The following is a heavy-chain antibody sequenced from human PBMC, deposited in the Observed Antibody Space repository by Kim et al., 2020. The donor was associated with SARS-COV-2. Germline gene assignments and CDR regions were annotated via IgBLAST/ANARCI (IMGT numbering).Heavy chain of an antibody. D-gene: IGHD6-13*01. CDR2: MHSSGNP. V-gene: IGHV4-61*08. J-gene: IGHJ4*02. CDR1: GDSVTSHDYF. Sequence: SETLSLTCSVSGDSVTSHDYFCSWIRQPPGKGLEYIGYMHSSGNPNYNPSLKSRVTISVDTSKNQFSLKLRSVTAADTAMYYCATLRGTWYVQYWGQGTLVTVSS. CDR3: ATLRGTWYVQY.